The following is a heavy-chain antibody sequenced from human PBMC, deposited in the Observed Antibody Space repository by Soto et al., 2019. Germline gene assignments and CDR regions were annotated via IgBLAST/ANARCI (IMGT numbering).Heavy chain of an antibody. V-gene: IGHV3-48*02. D-gene: IGHD3-22*01. CDR3: ARVIIVVVPINGRVFDI. J-gene: IGHJ3*02. CDR2: ISSSSSTI. CDR1: GFTFSSYS. Sequence: PGGSLRLSCAASGFTFSSYSMNWVRQAPGKGLEWVSYISSSSSTIYYADSVKGRFTISRDNAKNSLYLQMNSLRDEDKAVYYYARVIIVVVPINGRVFDIGGQGKMVTV.